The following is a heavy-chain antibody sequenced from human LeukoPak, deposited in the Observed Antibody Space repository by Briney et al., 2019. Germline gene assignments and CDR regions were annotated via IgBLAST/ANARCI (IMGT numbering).Heavy chain of an antibody. Sequence: SGTLSLTCAAYGGSFSGYYWSWIRQPPGKGLEWIGEINHSGSTNYNPSLKSRVTISVDTSKHQFSLKLSSVTAADTAVYYCARARVTMVRGVIWYYYGMDVWGKGTTVTVSS. D-gene: IGHD3-10*01. CDR3: ARARVTMVRGVIWYYYGMDV. J-gene: IGHJ6*04. CDR2: INHSGST. V-gene: IGHV4-34*01. CDR1: GGSFSGYY.